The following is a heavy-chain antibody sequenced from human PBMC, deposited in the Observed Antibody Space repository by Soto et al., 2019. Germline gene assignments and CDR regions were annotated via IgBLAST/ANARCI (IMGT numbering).Heavy chain of an antibody. CDR3: ARSHDVLGACDV. CDR1: GASISSGDYY. D-gene: IGHD3-16*01. CDR2: IFHSGET. Sequence: QVQLQESGPGLVKPSETLSLTCTVSGASISSGDYYWSWIRQSPGQGLQWNGYIFHSGETYYTPSLESRLSITIDASKNQFSLNLNSVAAADTAVYFCARSHDVLGACDVWGPGTVVTVSS. J-gene: IGHJ3*01. V-gene: IGHV4-30-4*08.